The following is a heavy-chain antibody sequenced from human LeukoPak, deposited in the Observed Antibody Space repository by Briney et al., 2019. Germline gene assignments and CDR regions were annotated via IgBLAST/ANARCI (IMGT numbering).Heavy chain of an antibody. CDR2: IKSDGSVT. D-gene: IGHD1-14*01. CDR3: ARDHDAVGTTIDH. J-gene: IGHJ4*02. V-gene: IGHV3-74*01. CDR1: GFTFSSYW. Sequence: GGSLRLSCAASGFTFSSYWMHWVRQAPGEGLVWVSRIKSDGSVTWYADSVKGRFTISRGNAKNMLYLQMNSLRDEDTAVYFCARDHDAVGTTIDHWGQGTLVTVSS.